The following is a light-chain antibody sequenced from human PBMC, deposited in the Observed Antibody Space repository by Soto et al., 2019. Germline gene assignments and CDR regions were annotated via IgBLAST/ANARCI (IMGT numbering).Light chain of an antibody. CDR3: SSYTGSNTHVV. CDR1: SDDIGANNY. CDR2: DVS. Sequence: QSALTQPASVSGSPGQSITISCTGTSDDIGANNYDSWYQQHPGKAPKLIIYDVSNRPWGVSHRFSGSKSGNTASLTIAGLQAEDEADYHCSSYTGSNTHVVFGGGTKLTVL. J-gene: IGLJ2*01. V-gene: IGLV2-14*01.